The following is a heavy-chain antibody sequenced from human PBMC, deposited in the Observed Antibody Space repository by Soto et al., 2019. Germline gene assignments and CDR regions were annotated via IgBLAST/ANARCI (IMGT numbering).Heavy chain of an antibody. CDR1: GFTFDDYA. Sequence: QVQLVESGGGVVQPGRSLRLSCAATGFTFDDYALNWVRQAPGEGLEWVAVMSYDGGYEYYGDSVKGRFTISRDNSKTTLYLEMNSLGPEDTAVYYCARRGGHEGSPIDYWGHGALVTVSS. V-gene: IGHV3-30-3*01. J-gene: IGHJ4*01. CDR3: ARRGGHEGSPIDY. CDR2: MSYDGGYE. D-gene: IGHD3-10*01.